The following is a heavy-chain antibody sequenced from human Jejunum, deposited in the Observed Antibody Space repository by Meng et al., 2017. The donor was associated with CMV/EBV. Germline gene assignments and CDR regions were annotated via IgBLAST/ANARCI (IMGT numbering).Heavy chain of an antibody. V-gene: IGHV3-48*03. CDR3: ARLRRGSGSYYIDY. CDR2: ISSGGSTI. D-gene: IGHD3-10*01. J-gene: IGHJ4*02. CDR1: GFTFPGYE. Sequence: GFTFPGYEMNWVRQDPGKGLEWVSYISSGGSTIYYADSVQGRFTISRDNAKISLYLQMNSLRAEDTAVYYCARLRRGSGSYYIDYWGQGTLVTVSS.